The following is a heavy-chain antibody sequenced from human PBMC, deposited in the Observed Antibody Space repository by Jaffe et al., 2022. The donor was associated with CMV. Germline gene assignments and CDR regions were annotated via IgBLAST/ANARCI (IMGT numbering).Heavy chain of an antibody. V-gene: IGHV1-18*04. J-gene: IGHJ5*02. CDR1: GYTFTSYG. Sequence: QVQLVQSGAEVKKPGASVKVSCKASGYTFTSYGISWVRQAPGQGLEWMGWISAYNGNTNYAQKLQGRVTMTTDTSTSTAYMELRSLRSDDTAVYYCARNTYYDFWSGYFQIQLYNWFDPWGQGTLVTVSS. CDR3: ARNTYYDFWSGYFQIQLYNWFDP. CDR2: ISAYNGNT. D-gene: IGHD3-3*01.